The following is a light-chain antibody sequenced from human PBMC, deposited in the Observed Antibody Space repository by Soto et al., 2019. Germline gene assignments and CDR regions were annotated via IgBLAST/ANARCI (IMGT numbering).Light chain of an antibody. CDR1: SSDVGGYNF. Sequence: QSALTQPRSVSGSPGQSVTISCTGTSSDVGGYNFVSWYQHHPGKAPKLIIYDVSERPSGVPDRFSGSKSDNTASLTISGLQAEDEADYYCCSYADSFYVFGTGTKLTVL. CDR2: DVS. CDR3: CSYADSFYV. J-gene: IGLJ1*01. V-gene: IGLV2-11*01.